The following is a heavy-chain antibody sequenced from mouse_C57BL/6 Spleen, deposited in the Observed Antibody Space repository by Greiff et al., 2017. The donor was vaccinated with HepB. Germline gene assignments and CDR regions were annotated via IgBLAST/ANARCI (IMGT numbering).Heavy chain of an antibody. CDR1: GFTFSDYG. CDR3: ARPVVATGDFDY. CDR2: ISSGSSTN. V-gene: IGHV5-17*01. J-gene: IGHJ2*01. Sequence: EVQLVESGGGLVKPGGSLKLSCAASGFTFSDYGMHWVRQAPEKGLEWVAYISSGSSTNYYADTVKGRYTISRDNAKNTLFLQMTSLRSEDTAMYYCARPVVATGDFDYWGQGTTLTVSS. D-gene: IGHD1-1*01.